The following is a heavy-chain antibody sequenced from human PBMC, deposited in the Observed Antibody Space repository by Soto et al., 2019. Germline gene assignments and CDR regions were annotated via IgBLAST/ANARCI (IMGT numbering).Heavy chain of an antibody. CDR3: ARDWSSIAAAGTFDY. J-gene: IGHJ4*02. V-gene: IGHV3-74*01. CDR2: INSDGSST. CDR1: GFTFSSYW. D-gene: IGHD6-13*01. Sequence: GGSLRLSCAASGFTFSSYWMHWVRQAPGKGLVWVSRINSDGSSTSYADSVKGRFTISRDNAKNTLYLQMNSLRAEDTSVYYCARDWSSIAAAGTFDYWGQGTLVTVSS.